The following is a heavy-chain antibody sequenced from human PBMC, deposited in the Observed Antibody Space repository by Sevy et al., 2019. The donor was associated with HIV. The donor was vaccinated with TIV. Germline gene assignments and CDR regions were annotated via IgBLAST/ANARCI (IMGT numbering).Heavy chain of an antibody. V-gene: IGHV1-18*04. CDR1: GYTFTSYG. CDR3: ARVGYDILTGDYNRWFDP. CDR2: ISAYNGNT. Sequence: ASVKVSCKASGYTFTSYGISWVRQAPGQGLEWMGWISAYNGNTNYAQKLQGRVAMTTDKSTSTAYMGLRSLRSDDTAVYYCARVGYDILTGDYNRWFDPWGQGTLVTVSS. D-gene: IGHD3-9*01. J-gene: IGHJ5*02.